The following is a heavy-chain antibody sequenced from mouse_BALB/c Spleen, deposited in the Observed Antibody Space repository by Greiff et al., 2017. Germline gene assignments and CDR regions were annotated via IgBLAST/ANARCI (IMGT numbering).Heavy chain of an antibody. CDR2: ISSGGSYT. CDR1: GFTFSSYA. D-gene: IGHD3-2*01. J-gene: IGHJ2*01. V-gene: IGHV5-9-3*01. CDR3: ARRPRQLGLDY. Sequence: EVKLEESGGGLVKPGGSLKLSCAASGFTFSSYAMSWVRQTPEKRLEWVATISSGGSYTYYPDSVKGRFTISRDNAKNTLYLQMSSLRSEDTAMYYCARRPRQLGLDYWGQGTTLTVSS.